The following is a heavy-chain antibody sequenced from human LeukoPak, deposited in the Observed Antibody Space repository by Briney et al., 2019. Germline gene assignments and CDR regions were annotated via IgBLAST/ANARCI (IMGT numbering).Heavy chain of an antibody. CDR1: GYSFTSYW. CDR3: ARRAYCGGDCYLDY. J-gene: IGHJ4*02. V-gene: IGHV5-51*01. D-gene: IGHD2-21*02. Sequence: AESLKISCKGSGYSFTSYWIGWVRQMPGKGLELMGIIYPGDSDTRYSPSFQGQVTISGDKSISTAYLQWSSLKASDTAMYYCARRAYCGGDCYLDYWGQGTLVTVSS. CDR2: IYPGDSDT.